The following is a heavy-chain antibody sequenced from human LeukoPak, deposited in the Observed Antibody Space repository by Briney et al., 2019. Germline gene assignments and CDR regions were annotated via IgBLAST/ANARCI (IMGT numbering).Heavy chain of an antibody. J-gene: IGHJ4*02. D-gene: IGHD3-22*01. V-gene: IGHV1-2*02. CDR2: INPNSGGT. CDR1: GYTFTGYY. CDR3: ARSLDYYDSSGYHNDY. Sequence: ASVKVSCKASGYTFTGYYMHWVRQAPGQGLEWMGWINPNSGGTNYAQKFQGRVTMTRDTSISTAYMELSRLRSDDTAVYYCARSLDYYDSSGYHNDYWGQGTLVTVSS.